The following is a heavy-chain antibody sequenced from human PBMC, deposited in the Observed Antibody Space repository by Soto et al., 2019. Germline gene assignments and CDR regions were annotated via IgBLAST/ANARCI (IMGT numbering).Heavy chain of an antibody. V-gene: IGHV4-34*01. CDR3: ARGLYNWNRSFDY. CDR1: GGSFSGYY. CDR2: INHSGST. Sequence: PSETLSLTCAVYGGSFSGYYWSWIRQPPGKGLEWIGEINHSGSTNYNPSLKSRVTISVDTSKNQCSLKLSSVTAADTAVYYCARGLYNWNRSFDYWGQGTLVTVSS. J-gene: IGHJ4*02. D-gene: IGHD1-20*01.